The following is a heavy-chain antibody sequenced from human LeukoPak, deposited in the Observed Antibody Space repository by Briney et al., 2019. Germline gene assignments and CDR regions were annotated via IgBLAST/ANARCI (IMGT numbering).Heavy chain of an antibody. CDR3: TILWFGESVYGMDV. V-gene: IGHV1-69*01. Sequence: SVKVTCKASGGTFSSYAISWVRQAPGQGLEWMGGIIPIFGTANYAQKFQGRVTITADESTSTAYMELSSLRSEDTAVYYCTILWFGESVYGMDVWGQGTTVTVSS. CDR1: GGTFSSYA. CDR2: IIPIFGTA. D-gene: IGHD3-10*01. J-gene: IGHJ6*02.